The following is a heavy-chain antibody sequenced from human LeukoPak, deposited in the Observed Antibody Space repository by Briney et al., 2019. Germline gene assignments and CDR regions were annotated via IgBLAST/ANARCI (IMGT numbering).Heavy chain of an antibody. Sequence: ASVKVSCKASGYTFTAYYIHWVRQAPGQGLEWMGWINPNSGGTNYAQKFQGRVTMTKDTSSSTVYMELGSLRSDDTAVYYCARAQVEYCSAGRCYSGYWGQGTLVTVSS. J-gene: IGHJ4*02. CDR3: ARAQVEYCSAGRCYSGY. V-gene: IGHV1-2*02. D-gene: IGHD2-15*01. CDR1: GYTFTAYY. CDR2: INPNSGGT.